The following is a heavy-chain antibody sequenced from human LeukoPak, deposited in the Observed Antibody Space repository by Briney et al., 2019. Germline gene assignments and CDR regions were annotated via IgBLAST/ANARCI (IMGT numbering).Heavy chain of an antibody. CDR3: AKLYHGYSYGSNSDY. J-gene: IGHJ4*02. D-gene: IGHD5-18*01. Sequence: GGSLRLSCAASGFTFSSYAMHWVRQAPGKGLEWVAVISYDGSNKYYADSVKGRFTISRDNSKNTLYLQMNSLRAEDTAAYYCAKLYHGYSYGSNSDYWGQGTLVTVSS. CDR2: ISYDGSNK. V-gene: IGHV3-30*04. CDR1: GFTFSSYA.